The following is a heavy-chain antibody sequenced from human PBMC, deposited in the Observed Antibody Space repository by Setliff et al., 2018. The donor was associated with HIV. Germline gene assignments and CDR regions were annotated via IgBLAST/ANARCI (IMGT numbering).Heavy chain of an antibody. CDR2: IYWDDYK. V-gene: IGHV2-5*02. D-gene: IGHD4-17*01. J-gene: IGHJ4*02. Sequence: SGPTLVNPTQTLTVTCTFSGFSLYTRGVGVGWIRQPPGKALEWLAVIYWDDYKHYSPSLKNRLTVTKDNSKNQVVLTMTNMGPLDTATYFCAHRAYYGEFGFWGQGTQVTVSS. CDR1: GFSLYTRGVG. CDR3: AHRAYYGEFGF.